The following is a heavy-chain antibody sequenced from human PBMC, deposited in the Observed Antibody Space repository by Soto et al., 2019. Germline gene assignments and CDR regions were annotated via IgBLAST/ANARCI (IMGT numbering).Heavy chain of an antibody. Sequence: GGSLRLFCEASKFSLRSYWMNWVRQAPGKGLEWVANIKQDGTEKYYVDSVKGRFIISRDNAKNSLYLQMNSLRAEDTAVYYCARDADASGWYHYGMDVWGQGTMVTVSS. V-gene: IGHV3-7*01. D-gene: IGHD6-19*01. J-gene: IGHJ6*02. CDR3: ARDADASGWYHYGMDV. CDR2: IKQDGTEK. CDR1: KFSLRSYW.